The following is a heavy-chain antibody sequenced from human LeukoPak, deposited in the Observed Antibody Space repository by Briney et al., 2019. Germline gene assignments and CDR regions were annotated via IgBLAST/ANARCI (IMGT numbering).Heavy chain of an antibody. Sequence: GGSLRLSCATSGFTFSSYGMHWVRQAPGKGLEWVAFIRYDGSNKYYADSVKGRFTISRDNSKNTLYLQMNSLRAEDTAVYYCAKVPPVVVVAATPRGYWGQGTLVTVSS. J-gene: IGHJ4*02. CDR1: GFTFSSYG. CDR2: IRYDGSNK. D-gene: IGHD2-15*01. V-gene: IGHV3-30*02. CDR3: AKVPPVVVVAATPRGY.